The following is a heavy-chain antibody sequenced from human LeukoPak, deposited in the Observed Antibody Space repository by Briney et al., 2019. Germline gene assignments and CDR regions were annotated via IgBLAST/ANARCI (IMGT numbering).Heavy chain of an antibody. Sequence: GGSLRLSCAASGFTFSSYAMSWVRQGPGKGLEWVSVISGSGDNTYYADSVKGRFTISRDNSKNMLYLQMNSLRAEDTAVYYCAKWKYSNSGIDDYWGQGTLVTVSS. CDR3: AKWKYSNSGIDDY. J-gene: IGHJ4*02. D-gene: IGHD6-6*01. V-gene: IGHV3-23*01. CDR2: ISGSGDNT. CDR1: GFTFSSYA.